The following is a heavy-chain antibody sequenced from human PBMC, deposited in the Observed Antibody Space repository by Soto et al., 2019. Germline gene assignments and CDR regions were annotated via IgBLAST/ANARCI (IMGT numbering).Heavy chain of an antibody. Sequence: QVQLLQSGAEVKKPGASVKVSCKASGYTFTNYGITWVRQAPGQGLEWMGGIGAYNGNTHYTQRLQGRVTMTTDTSTSTAYMELRGLRSDDTAASYWARVRQLVGYFYYYSDAWGRGTTVTVSS. J-gene: IGHJ6*03. CDR1: GYTFTNYG. D-gene: IGHD6-6*01. V-gene: IGHV1-18*01. CDR2: IGAYNGNT. CDR3: ARVRQLVGYFYYYSDA.